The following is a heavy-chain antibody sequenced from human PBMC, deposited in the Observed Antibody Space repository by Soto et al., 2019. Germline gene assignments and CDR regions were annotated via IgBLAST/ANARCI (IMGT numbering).Heavy chain of an antibody. CDR2: IKSKTDGGTT. Sequence: GGALRLSWAASGFTFSNARVSWVRQGPGKGLGGGGRIKSKTDGGTTDYAAPVKGRFTISRDDSKNTLYLQMNSLKTEDTAVYYCTTMGYDILTGYFYYYYGMDVWGQGTTVTVSS. V-gene: IGHV3-15*01. D-gene: IGHD3-9*01. J-gene: IGHJ6*02. CDR1: GFTFSNAR. CDR3: TTMGYDILTGYFYYYYGMDV.